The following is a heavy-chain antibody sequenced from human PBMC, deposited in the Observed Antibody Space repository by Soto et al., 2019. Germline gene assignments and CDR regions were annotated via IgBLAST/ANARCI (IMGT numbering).Heavy chain of an antibody. CDR3: ARGRVVGATCPFDY. CDR1: GFTLDDYG. CDR2: INWNGGST. J-gene: IGHJ4*02. D-gene: IGHD1-26*01. V-gene: IGHV3-20*04. Sequence: GGSLRLSCAASGFTLDDYGMSWVRQAPGKGLEWVSGINWNGGSTGYADSVKGRFTISRDNAKNSLYLQMNSLRAEDTALYYCARGRVVGATCPFDYWGQGTLVTVSS.